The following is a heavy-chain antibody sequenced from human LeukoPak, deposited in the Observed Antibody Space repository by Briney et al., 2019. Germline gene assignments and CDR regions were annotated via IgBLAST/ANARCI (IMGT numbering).Heavy chain of an antibody. V-gene: IGHV1-8*01. J-gene: IGHJ4*02. CDR2: MNPNSGNT. Sequence: ASVKVSCKAFEYTFTSYDINWVRQATGQGLEWMGWMNPNSGNTGYAQKFQGRVTMTRNTSISTACMELSSLTSEDTAVYYCARGRHPGPTWISEYWGQGTLVTVSS. CDR1: EYTFTSYD. D-gene: IGHD5-12*01. CDR3: ARGRHPGPTWISEY.